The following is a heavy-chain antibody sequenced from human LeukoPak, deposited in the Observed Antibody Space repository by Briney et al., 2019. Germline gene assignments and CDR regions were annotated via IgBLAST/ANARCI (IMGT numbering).Heavy chain of an antibody. D-gene: IGHD1-26*01. V-gene: IGHV3-53*01. Sequence: GGSLRLSCAASGFNVSNSYMTWVRQAPGKGLKWVSVIYSGGSTYHADSVKGRFNISRDNFKNTLFLQMNSLRAEDTAVYYCARAPQGAPYWYFDLWGRGTLVTVSS. CDR1: GFNVSNSY. J-gene: IGHJ2*01. CDR3: ARAPQGAPYWYFDL. CDR2: IYSGGST.